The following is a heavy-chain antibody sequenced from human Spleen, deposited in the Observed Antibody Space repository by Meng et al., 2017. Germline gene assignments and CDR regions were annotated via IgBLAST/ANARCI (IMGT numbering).Heavy chain of an antibody. D-gene: IGHD5-12*01. Sequence: ASVKVSCKASGYTFTSYYMHWVRQAPGQGLEWMGIINPSGGSTSYAQKFQGRVTMTRDTSTSTVYMELSSLRSEDTAVYYCAKDIADGYSGYDRRPYYGMDVWGQGTTVTVSS. CDR3: AKDIADGYSGYDRRPYYGMDV. J-gene: IGHJ6*02. V-gene: IGHV1-46*01. CDR2: INPSGGST. CDR1: GYTFTSYY.